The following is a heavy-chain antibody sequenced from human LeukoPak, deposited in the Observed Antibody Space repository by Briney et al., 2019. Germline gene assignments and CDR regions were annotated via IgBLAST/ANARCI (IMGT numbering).Heavy chain of an antibody. CDR1: GFTFTNYF. J-gene: IGHJ4*02. Sequence: PGGSLRLSCAASGFTFTNYFMSWVRQAPGKGLEWVASIKHDGSEKYYVDSVGGRFTISRDNTMNSLYLQMSSLRAEDTAVYYCATDRGWRTSGYYLHYFEYWGQGTLVTYSS. CDR2: IKHDGSEK. V-gene: IGHV3-7*01. CDR3: ATDRGWRTSGYYLHYFEY. D-gene: IGHD3-3*01.